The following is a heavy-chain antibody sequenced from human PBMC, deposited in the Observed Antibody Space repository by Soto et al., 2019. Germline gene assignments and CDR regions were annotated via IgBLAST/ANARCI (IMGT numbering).Heavy chain of an antibody. D-gene: IGHD3-16*01. CDR2: IIPIFGTA. V-gene: IGHV1-69*13. J-gene: IGHJ4*02. CDR3: ARDDVRGHRFDY. CDR1: GGTFSSYA. Sequence: GASVKVSCKASGGTFSSYAISWVRQAPGQGLEWMGGIIPIFGTANYAQKFQGRVTITADESTSTAYMELSSLRSEDTPVYYCARDDVRGHRFDYWGQGTMVTVSS.